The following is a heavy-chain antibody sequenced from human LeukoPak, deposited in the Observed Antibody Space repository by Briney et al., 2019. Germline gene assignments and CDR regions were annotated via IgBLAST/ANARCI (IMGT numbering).Heavy chain of an antibody. D-gene: IGHD3-22*01. Sequence: PGGSLGLSCAASGFTFSSYAMHWVRQAPGKGLEYVSAISSNGGSTYYANSVKGRFTISRDNSKNTLYLQMGSLRAEDMAVYYCTTRLYYYDSSGQALFDYWGQGTLVTVSS. V-gene: IGHV3-64*01. CDR3: TTRLYYYDSSGQALFDY. CDR2: ISSNGGST. CDR1: GFTFSSYA. J-gene: IGHJ4*02.